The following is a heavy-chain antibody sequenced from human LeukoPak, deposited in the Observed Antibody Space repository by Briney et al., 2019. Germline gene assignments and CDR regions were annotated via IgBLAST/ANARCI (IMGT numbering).Heavy chain of an antibody. Sequence: PGGSLRLSCAVSGFSVTNNYMSWGRQAPGKGLEWVSVFYVGGATYYADSVKGRFTISRDNSEITLYLQMKSLRAEDTAVYYCARGDGYNFCDYWGQGTLVTVSS. J-gene: IGHJ4*02. CDR3: ARGDGYNFCDY. V-gene: IGHV3-53*01. CDR2: FYVGGAT. CDR1: GFSVTNNY. D-gene: IGHD5-24*01.